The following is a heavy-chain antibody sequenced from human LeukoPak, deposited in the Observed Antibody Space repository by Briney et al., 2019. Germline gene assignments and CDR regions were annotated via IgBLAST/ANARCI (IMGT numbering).Heavy chain of an antibody. Sequence: SCKASGGTFSSYAMSWVRQAPGKGLEWVSAISGSGGSTYYADSVKGRFTISRDNSKNTLYLQMNSLRAEDTAVYYCAKDLGSEQDVWGKGTTVTVSS. D-gene: IGHD1-26*01. J-gene: IGHJ6*04. CDR1: GGTFSSYA. V-gene: IGHV3-23*01. CDR3: AKDLGSEQDV. CDR2: ISGSGGST.